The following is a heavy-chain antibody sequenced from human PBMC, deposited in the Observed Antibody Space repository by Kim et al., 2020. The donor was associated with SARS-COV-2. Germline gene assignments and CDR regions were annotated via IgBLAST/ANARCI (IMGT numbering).Heavy chain of an antibody. CDR3: AKGGHYGDYSLDN. CDR2: MSYDGTKT. D-gene: IGHD4-17*01. CDR1: GFTFSDYG. V-gene: IGHV3-30*18. Sequence: GGSLRLSCAASGFTFSDYGMHWVRQAPGKGLEWVTHMSYDGTKTYYADSGKGRFAISRDNSKSTVHLQMNSLRADDTAVYYCAKGGHYGDYSLDNWGQGTLVTVSS. J-gene: IGHJ4*02.